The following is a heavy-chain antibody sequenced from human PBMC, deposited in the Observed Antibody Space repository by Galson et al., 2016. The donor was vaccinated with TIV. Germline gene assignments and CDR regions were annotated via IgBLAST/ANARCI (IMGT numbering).Heavy chain of an antibody. D-gene: IGHD3-16*01. CDR1: GGSISSFY. Sequence: ETLSLTCTVSGGSISSFYWSWIRQPPGKGLEWIGYIYYTGNTIYNPSLNNRATISRDTSRNQISLTLISVTAADTAVYHCARENDHFYYMDVCGKGTAVTVSS. J-gene: IGHJ6*03. CDR2: IYYTGNT. V-gene: IGHV4-59*01. CDR3: ARENDHFYYMDV.